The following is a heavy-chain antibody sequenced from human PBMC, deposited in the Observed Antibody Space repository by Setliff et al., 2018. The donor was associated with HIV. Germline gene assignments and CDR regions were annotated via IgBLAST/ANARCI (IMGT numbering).Heavy chain of an antibody. Sequence: PSETLSLTCAVYDGSLSSYYWSWIRQSTGKGLEWIGEINDSGTTNYNPSPESRVTMLIDMSKNQLSLKLSSVTAADTAVYFCARGPLRYSSGVRWFLGVESWYSGIDYWGQGTRVTVSS. J-gene: IGHJ4*02. V-gene: IGHV4-34*01. D-gene: IGHD2-15*01. CDR3: ARGPLRYSSGVRWFLGVESWYSGIDY. CDR2: INDSGTT. CDR1: DGSLSSYY.